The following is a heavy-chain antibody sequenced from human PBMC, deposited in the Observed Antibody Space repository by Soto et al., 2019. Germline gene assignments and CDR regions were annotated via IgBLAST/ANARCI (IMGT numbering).Heavy chain of an antibody. V-gene: IGHV3-23*01. Sequence: GGSLRLSCAASGFTFRSYAVSWVRQAPGKGLEWVSVISVGGGRTYYLDSVKGRFTISRDNSKNTLYLQMNSLRAEDTAVYYCAKDLEKATHYDFWRGYSQGKYYNYHGMDVWGQGTTVTVSS. CDR2: ISVGGGRT. J-gene: IGHJ6*02. CDR1: GFTFRSYA. D-gene: IGHD3-3*01. CDR3: AKDLEKATHYDFWRGYSQGKYYNYHGMDV.